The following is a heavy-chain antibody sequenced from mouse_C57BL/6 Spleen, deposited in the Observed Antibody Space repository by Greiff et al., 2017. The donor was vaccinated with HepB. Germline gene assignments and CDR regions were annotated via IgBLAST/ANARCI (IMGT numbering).Heavy chain of an antibody. CDR3: ARNYGSSGNFDY. CDR2: ISYDGSN. Sequence: EVKLQESGPGLVKPSQSLSLTCSVTGYSITSGYYWNWIRQFPGNKLEWMGYISYDGSNNYNPSLKNRISITRDTSKNQFFLKLNSVTTEDTATYYCARNYGSSGNFDYWGQGTTLTVSS. CDR1: GYSITSGYY. V-gene: IGHV3-6*01. J-gene: IGHJ2*01. D-gene: IGHD1-1*01.